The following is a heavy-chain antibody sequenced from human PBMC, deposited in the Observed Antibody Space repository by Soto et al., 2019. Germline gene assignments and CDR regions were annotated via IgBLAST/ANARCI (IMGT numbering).Heavy chain of an antibody. CDR2: ISSSGSTI. Sequence: EVQLVESGGGLVQPGGSLRLSCAASGFTFSSYEMNWVRQAPGKGLEWVSYISSSGSTIYYADSVKGRFTISRDNAKNSLYLQMNSLRAEYTAVYYCAREPRGSGRDYYDMDVWGQGTTVTVSS. V-gene: IGHV3-48*03. D-gene: IGHD3-10*01. CDR1: GFTFSSYE. CDR3: AREPRGSGRDYYDMDV. J-gene: IGHJ6*02.